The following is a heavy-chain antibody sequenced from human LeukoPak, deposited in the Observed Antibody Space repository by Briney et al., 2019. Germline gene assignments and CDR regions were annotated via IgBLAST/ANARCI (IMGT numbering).Heavy chain of an antibody. CDR3: ARVEAAADYYYGMDV. D-gene: IGHD6-13*01. CDR1: GDSFSSNSAA. V-gene: IGHV6-1*01. J-gene: IGHJ6*02. CDR2: TYYRSKWYN. Sequence: SQTLSLTCALSGDSFSSNSAAWDWVRQSPSRGLEWLGRTYYRSKWYNDYAVSVKSLITINPDTSKNQFSLQLNSVTPEDTAVYYCARVEAAADYYYGMDVWGQGTTVTVSS.